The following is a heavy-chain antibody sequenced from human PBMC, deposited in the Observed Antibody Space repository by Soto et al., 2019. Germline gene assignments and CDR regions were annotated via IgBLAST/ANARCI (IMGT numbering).Heavy chain of an antibody. D-gene: IGHD2-21*01. CDR3: AKATSATCTGSICYSFDY. Sequence: GGSLRLSCAASGFTFSSYAMSWVRQAPGKGLEWVSAISGDGGSTYYADSVKGRFTVSRDSSKNTLSLQMNSLRPEDTALYYCAKATSATCTGSICYSFDYWGQGTLVTVSS. J-gene: IGHJ4*02. CDR1: GFTFSSYA. CDR2: ISGDGGST. V-gene: IGHV3-23*01.